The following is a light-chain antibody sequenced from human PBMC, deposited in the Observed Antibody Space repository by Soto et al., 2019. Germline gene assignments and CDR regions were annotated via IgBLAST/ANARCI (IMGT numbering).Light chain of an antibody. CDR1: SSDVGDYNY. V-gene: IGLV2-14*01. Sequence: AQPASVSGSPGQSITISCTGTSSDVGDYNYVSVFQQHPGRAPKLLIFEVTNRPSGVSNRFSGSKSGYTASLTISGLQTEYEAEYYCNSYTSPTTYLFGTWTKVTV. CDR2: EVT. CDR3: NSYTSPTTYL. J-gene: IGLJ1*01.